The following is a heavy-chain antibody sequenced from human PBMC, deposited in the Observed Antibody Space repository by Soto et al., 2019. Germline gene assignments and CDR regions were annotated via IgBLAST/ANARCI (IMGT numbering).Heavy chain of an antibody. J-gene: IGHJ6*02. CDR3: ARTAGGYDWRNYSYGMDV. V-gene: IGHV1-69*13. CDR2: IIPIFGTA. CDR1: GGTFSSYA. D-gene: IGHD5-12*01. Sequence: GASVEVSCKASGGTFSSYAVSWVRQAPGQGLEWMGGIIPIFGTANYAQKFQGGVTITADESTSTAYMELSSLRSEDTAVYYCARTAGGYDWRNYSYGMDVWGQGTTVTVSS.